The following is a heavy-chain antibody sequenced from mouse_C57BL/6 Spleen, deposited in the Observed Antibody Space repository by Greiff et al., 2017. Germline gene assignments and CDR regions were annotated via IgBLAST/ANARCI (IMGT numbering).Heavy chain of an antibody. J-gene: IGHJ1*03. CDR1: GYAFSSYW. CDR2: IYPGDGDT. D-gene: IGHD1-1*01. V-gene: IGHV1-80*01. CDR3: ARAYGSSDYWYCDV. Sequence: QVQLQQSGAELVKPGASVKISCKASGYAFSSYWMNWVKQRPGQGLEWIGQIYPGDGDTNYNGKFKGKATLTADKSSSTAYMQLSSLTSEDSAVYFCARAYGSSDYWYCDVWGTGTTVTVSS.